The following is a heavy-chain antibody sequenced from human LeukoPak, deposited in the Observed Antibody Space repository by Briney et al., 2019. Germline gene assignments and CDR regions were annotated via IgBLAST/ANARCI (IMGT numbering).Heavy chain of an antibody. CDR1: GFTFSSYG. J-gene: IGHJ6*04. CDR2: ISYDGSNK. CDR3: AELGITMIGGV. V-gene: IGHV3-30*18. D-gene: IGHD3-10*02. Sequence: GGSLRLSCAASGFTFSSYGMHWVRQAPGKGLEWVAVISYDGSNKYYADSVKGRFTISRDNSKNSLYLQMNSLRAEDTAVYYCAELGITMIGGVWGKGTTVTISS.